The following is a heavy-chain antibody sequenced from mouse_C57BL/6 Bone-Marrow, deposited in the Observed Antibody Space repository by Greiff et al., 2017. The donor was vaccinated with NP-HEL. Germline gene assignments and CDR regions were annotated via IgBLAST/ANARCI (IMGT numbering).Heavy chain of an antibody. J-gene: IGHJ4*01. CDR1: GFNIKDDY. CDR3: THDGYGYYAMDY. D-gene: IGHD2-3*01. V-gene: IGHV14-4*01. Sequence: SGAELVRPGASVKLSCTASGFNIKDDYMHWVKQRPEQGLEWIGWIDPENGDTEYASKFQGKATITADTSSNTAYLQLSSLTSEDTAVYYCTHDGYGYYAMDYWGQGTSVTVSS. CDR2: IDPENGDT.